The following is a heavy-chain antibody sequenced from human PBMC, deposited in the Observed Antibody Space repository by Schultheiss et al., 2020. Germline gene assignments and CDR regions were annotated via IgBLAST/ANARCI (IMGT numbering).Heavy chain of an antibody. CDR2: ISWNSGSI. D-gene: IGHD6-19*01. V-gene: IGHV3-9*01. J-gene: IGHJ4*02. CDR3: AKPLTVAGANFDC. Sequence: GGSLRLSCAASGFTFDDYAMHWVRQAPGKGLEWVSGISWNSGSIGYADSVMGRFTISRDNRQFTFYLQMNSLRAEDTAIYYCAKPLTVAGANFDCWGQGTPVTVSS. CDR1: GFTFDDYA.